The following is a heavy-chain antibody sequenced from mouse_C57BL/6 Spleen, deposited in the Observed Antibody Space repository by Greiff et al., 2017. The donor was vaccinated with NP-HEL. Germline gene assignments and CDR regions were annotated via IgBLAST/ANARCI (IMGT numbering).Heavy chain of an antibody. V-gene: IGHV1-80*01. CDR3: ARSEGNYYGSRYYFDY. J-gene: IGHJ2*01. CDR2: IYPGDGDT. Sequence: QVQLQQSGAELVKPGASVKISCKASGYAFSSYWMNWVKQRPGKGLEWIGQIYPGDGDTNYNGKFKGKATLTADKSSSTAYMQLSSLTSYDSAVYFCARSEGNYYGSRYYFDYWGQGTTLTVSS. CDR1: GYAFSSYW. D-gene: IGHD1-1*01.